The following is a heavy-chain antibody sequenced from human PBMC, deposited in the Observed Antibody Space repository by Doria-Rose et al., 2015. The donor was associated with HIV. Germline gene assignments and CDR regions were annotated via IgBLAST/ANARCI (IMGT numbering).Heavy chain of an antibody. CDR2: IFSDDER. CDR1: GVSLSSPGMG. CDR3: ARIKSSRWYHKYYFDF. V-gene: IGHV2-26*01. J-gene: IGHJ4*02. D-gene: IGHD6-13*01. Sequence: QITLKESGPVLVKPTETHTLTCTVSGVSLSSPGMGVSWIRQPPGKALEWLANIFSDDERSYKPSLKSRLTISRVTSKSQVVLTMTDMDPVDTATYYCARIKSSRWYHKYYFDFWGQGTLVIVSA.